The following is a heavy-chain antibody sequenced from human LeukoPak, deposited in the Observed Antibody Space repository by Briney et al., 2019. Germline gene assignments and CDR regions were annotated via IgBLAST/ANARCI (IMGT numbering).Heavy chain of an antibody. V-gene: IGHV1-69*04. CDR2: IIPILGIA. CDR1: GGTFSSYA. Sequence: ASVKVSCKASGGTFSSYAISWLRQAPGQGLEWMGRIIPILGIANYAQKFQGRVTITADKSTSTAYMELSSLRSEDTAVYYCARDRLTAMATPGDYWGQGTLVTVSS. CDR3: ARDRLTAMATPGDY. J-gene: IGHJ4*02. D-gene: IGHD5-18*01.